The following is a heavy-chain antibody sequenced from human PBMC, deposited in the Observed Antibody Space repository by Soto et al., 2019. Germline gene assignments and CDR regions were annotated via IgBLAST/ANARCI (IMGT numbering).Heavy chain of an antibody. CDR1: GYTFTGYY. J-gene: IGHJ6*02. CDR3: AGDSLWFGELLDPYYYGMDV. D-gene: IGHD3-10*01. Sequence: ASVKVSCKASGYTFTGYYMHWVRQAPGQGLEWMGWINPNSGGTNYAQKFQGCVTMTRDTSISTAYMELSRLRSDDTAVYYCAGDSLWFGELLDPYYYGMDVWGQGTTVTVSS. CDR2: INPNSGGT. V-gene: IGHV1-2*04.